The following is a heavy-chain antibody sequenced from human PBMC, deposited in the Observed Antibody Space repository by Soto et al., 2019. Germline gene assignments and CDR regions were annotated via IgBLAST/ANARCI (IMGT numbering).Heavy chain of an antibody. D-gene: IGHD4-17*01. CDR1: GGSISSSSYY. Sequence: QLQLQESGPGLVKPSETLSLTCTVSGGSISSSSYYWGWIRQPPGKGLEWIGSIYYSGSTYYNPSLKSRVTISVDTSKNQFSLKLSSVTAADTAVYYCANTVTPGAFDIWGQGTMVTVSS. V-gene: IGHV4-39*01. CDR2: IYYSGST. CDR3: ANTVTPGAFDI. J-gene: IGHJ3*02.